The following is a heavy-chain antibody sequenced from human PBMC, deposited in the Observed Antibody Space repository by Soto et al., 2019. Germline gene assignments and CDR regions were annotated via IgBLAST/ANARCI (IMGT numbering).Heavy chain of an antibody. J-gene: IGHJ4*02. D-gene: IGHD4-17*01. CDR2: IYYSGST. CDR1: GGSISSYY. Sequence: SETLSLTCTVSGGSISSYYWSWIRQPPGKGLEWIGYIYYSGSTNYNPSLKSRVTISVDTSKNQFSLKLSSVTAADTAVYYCARRKKGPGDYFDYWGQGTLVTVSS. V-gene: IGHV4-59*01. CDR3: ARRKKGPGDYFDY.